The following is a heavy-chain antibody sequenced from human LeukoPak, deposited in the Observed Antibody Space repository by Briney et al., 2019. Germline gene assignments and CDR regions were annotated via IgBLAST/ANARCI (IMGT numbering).Heavy chain of an antibody. CDR2: INPNHGDT. V-gene: IGHV1-2*02. Sequence: ASVKVSCKASGYTFTGYYMHWVRQAPGQGLEWMGWINPNHGDTNYAQKFQDRVSMTRDTSISTAYMHLSRLRSADTAVYYCARSPHILTGENFDYWGQGTLLTVSS. CDR3: ARSPHILTGENFDY. CDR1: GYTFTGYY. D-gene: IGHD3-9*01. J-gene: IGHJ4*02.